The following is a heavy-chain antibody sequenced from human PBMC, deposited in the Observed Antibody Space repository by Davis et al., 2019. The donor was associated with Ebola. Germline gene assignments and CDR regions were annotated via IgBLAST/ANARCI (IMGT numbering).Heavy chain of an antibody. J-gene: IGHJ4*02. CDR1: GFDFTSHG. V-gene: IGHV3-23*01. CDR2: VSGGAGTT. Sequence: PGGSLRLSCTVSGFDFTSHGMSWVRQAPGKGLEWVSSVSGGAGTTLYYAKSAKGRFIISRDISKNTLYLQMNSLRTEDTALYYCAKVTKPYGDYYLDSWGQGALVTVSS. CDR3: AKVTKPYGDYYLDS. D-gene: IGHD4-17*01.